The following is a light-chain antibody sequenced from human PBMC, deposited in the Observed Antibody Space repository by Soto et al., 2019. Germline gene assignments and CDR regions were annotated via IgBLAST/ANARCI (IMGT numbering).Light chain of an antibody. Sequence: QSVLTQPASVSGSPGQSITISCTGTSSDVGGYNYVSWYQQHPGKAPKHMIYEVSNRPSGVSNRFSGSKSGNTASLTISGLQAEDEADYYCSSYTSSSLYVFGTGTKVTAL. CDR3: SSYTSSSLYV. CDR1: SSDVGGYNY. CDR2: EVS. J-gene: IGLJ1*01. V-gene: IGLV2-14*01.